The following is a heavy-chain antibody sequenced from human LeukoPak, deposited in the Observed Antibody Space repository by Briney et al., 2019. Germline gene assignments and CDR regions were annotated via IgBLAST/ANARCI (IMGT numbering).Heavy chain of an antibody. V-gene: IGHV3-53*01. CDR2: IYSGGST. CDR1: GFTVSSNY. J-gene: IGHJ3*02. CDR3: ARDLTVTNAFDI. D-gene: IGHD4-17*01. Sequence: GGSLRLSCAASGFTVSSNYMSWVRQASGKGLEWVSVIYSGGSTYYADSVKGRFTISRDNSKNTLYLQMNSLRAEDTAVYYCARDLTVTNAFDIWGQGTMVTVSS.